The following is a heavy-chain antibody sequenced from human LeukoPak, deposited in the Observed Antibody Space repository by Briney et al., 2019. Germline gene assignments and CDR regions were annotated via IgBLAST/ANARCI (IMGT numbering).Heavy chain of an antibody. Sequence: GGSLRLSCAASGFTFSSFGMHWVRQAPGKGLEWVAAISYDGSNYYHTDSVRGRFTISRDNSKNTVYLQMNSLRAEDSAVYYCLPELGAKNYFDYWGQGTLVTVSS. D-gene: IGHD1-14*01. CDR2: ISYDGSNY. CDR1: GFTFSSFG. V-gene: IGHV3-30*03. CDR3: LPELGAKNYFDY. J-gene: IGHJ4*02.